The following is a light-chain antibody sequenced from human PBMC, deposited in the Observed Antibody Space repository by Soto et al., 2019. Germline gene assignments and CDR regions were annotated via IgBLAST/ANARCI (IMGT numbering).Light chain of an antibody. CDR2: DAS. CDR3: LKRSNWPPLT. CDR1: QSVSRY. Sequence: EIVLTQSPATLSLSPGERATLSCRASQSVSRYLAWYQQKPGQAPRLLIYDASSRAVGIPARFSGSGSGTDFTLSISSLEPEDFAVYYCLKRSNWPPLTFGGGTKVEIK. V-gene: IGKV3-11*01. J-gene: IGKJ4*01.